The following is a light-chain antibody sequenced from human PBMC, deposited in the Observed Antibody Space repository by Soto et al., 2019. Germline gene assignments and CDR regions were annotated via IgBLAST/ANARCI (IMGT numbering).Light chain of an antibody. CDR3: QQYSSYSPWL. J-gene: IGKJ1*01. Sequence: DIQVAQSPSTLSASVGDRVTITCRASQSVNAWLAWYQQKPGTAPKLLLYKASTLDRGVASRFSGSGSGTEFTLTISSLQPEDSATYYCQQYSSYSPWLFGQGTKVEI. CDR1: QSVNAW. V-gene: IGKV1-5*03. CDR2: KAS.